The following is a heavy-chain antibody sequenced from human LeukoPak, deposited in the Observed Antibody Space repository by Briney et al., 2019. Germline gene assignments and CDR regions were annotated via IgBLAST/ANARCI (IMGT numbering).Heavy chain of an antibody. D-gene: IGHD6-19*01. CDR2: IGGSGGIT. CDR1: GFTFNSYA. J-gene: IGHJ5*02. V-gene: IGHV3-23*01. Sequence: GGSLRLSCAASGFTFNSYAMSWVRQAPGKGLEWVSAIGGSGGITYYADSVKGRFTISRDNSKDTLYLQMNSLRAEDTALYYCAKRSRDSSGWFDHWGQGTLVTVSS. CDR3: AKRSRDSSGWFDH.